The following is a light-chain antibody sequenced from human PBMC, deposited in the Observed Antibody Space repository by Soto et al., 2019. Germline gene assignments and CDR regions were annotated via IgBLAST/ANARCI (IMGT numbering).Light chain of an antibody. CDR1: QGISSY. CDR3: QQLNSYPIT. J-gene: IGKJ5*01. CDR2: AAS. V-gene: IGKV1-9*01. Sequence: DIQFTQSPSFLSASVLYRVTITCRASQGISSYLAWYQQKPGKAPKVLIYAASTLQSGVPSRFSGSGSGTEFTLTISSLQPEDFATYFCQQLNSYPITFGQGTRLEIK.